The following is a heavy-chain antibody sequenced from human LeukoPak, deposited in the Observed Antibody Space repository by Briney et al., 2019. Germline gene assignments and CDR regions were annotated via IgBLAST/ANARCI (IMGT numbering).Heavy chain of an antibody. Sequence: SVKVSCKASGGTFSSYAISWVRQAPGQGLEWMGGIIPIFGTANYAQKFQGRVTITADESTSTAYMELSSLRSEDTAVYYCARVEYSSSPGGYYFDYWGQGTLVTVSS. J-gene: IGHJ4*02. CDR2: IIPIFGTA. D-gene: IGHD6-6*01. CDR3: ARVEYSSSPGGYYFDY. V-gene: IGHV1-69*13. CDR1: GGTFSSYA.